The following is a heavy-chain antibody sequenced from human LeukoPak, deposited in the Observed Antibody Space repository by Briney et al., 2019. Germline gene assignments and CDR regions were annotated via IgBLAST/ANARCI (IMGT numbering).Heavy chain of an antibody. CDR2: VSYSGST. CDR3: ARDYDTTGANWFGP. J-gene: IGHJ5*02. Sequence: SETLSLTCTVFGDSINSYYWSLIRQSPGKGLEWVGYVSYSGSTNYNPSLNSRVTISVDRSKNQFSLKLTSVTAADSAMYYCARDYDTTGANWFGPWGQGALVTVSS. V-gene: IGHV4-59*01. CDR1: GDSINSYY. D-gene: IGHD3-9*01.